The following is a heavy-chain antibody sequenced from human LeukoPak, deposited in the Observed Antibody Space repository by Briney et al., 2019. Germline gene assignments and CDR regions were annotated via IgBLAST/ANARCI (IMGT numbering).Heavy chain of an antibody. CDR1: GFTFSSYA. CDR3: AKDPSRYDSSGYYFY. J-gene: IGHJ4*02. V-gene: IGHV3-30*01. D-gene: IGHD3-22*01. CDR2: VSYDASTK. Sequence: GSLRLSCAASGFTFSSYAMHWVRQAPGKGLEWVAVVSYDASTKNYADSVKGRFTISRDNSKNTVYLQMDSLRAEDTAVYYCAKDPSRYDSSGYYFYWGQGTLVTVSS.